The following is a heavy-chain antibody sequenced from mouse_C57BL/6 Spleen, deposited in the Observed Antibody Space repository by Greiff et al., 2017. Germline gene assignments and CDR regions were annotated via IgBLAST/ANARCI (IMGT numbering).Heavy chain of an antibody. V-gene: IGHV1-53*01. Sequence: QVQLQQPGTELVKPGASVKLSCKASGYTFTSYWMHWVKQRPGQGLEWIGNINPSNGGTNYNEKFKSKATLTVDKSSSTAYMQLSSLTSEDSAVYDCARDYGSSYDFYYAMDYWGQGTSVTVSS. CDR3: ARDYGSSYDFYYAMDY. J-gene: IGHJ4*01. CDR2: INPSNGGT. CDR1: GYTFTSYW. D-gene: IGHD1-1*01.